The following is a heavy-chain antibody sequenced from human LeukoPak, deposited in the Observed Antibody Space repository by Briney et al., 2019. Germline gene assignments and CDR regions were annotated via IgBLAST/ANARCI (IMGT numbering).Heavy chain of an antibody. Sequence: GRSLRLSCAASGFTFSSYGMHWVRQAPGKGLEWVAVIWYDGSNKYYADSAKGAFTISRDNSKNPLYLQMNSLRAEDTAVYYCAKDGAQQLVRYYFDYWGQGTLVTVSS. D-gene: IGHD6-13*01. CDR2: IWYDGSNK. CDR1: GFTFSSYG. CDR3: AKDGAQQLVRYYFDY. J-gene: IGHJ4*02. V-gene: IGHV3-33*06.